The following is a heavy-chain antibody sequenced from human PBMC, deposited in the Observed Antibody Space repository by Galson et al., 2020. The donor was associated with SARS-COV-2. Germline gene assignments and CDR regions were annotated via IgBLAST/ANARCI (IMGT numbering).Heavy chain of an antibody. CDR3: ATMDGGQFSGGAFDI. CDR1: GFTFNRYA. D-gene: IGHD3-10*01. CDR2: ISYDGTNS. J-gene: IGHJ3*02. Sequence: GESLKISCAASGFTFNRYAMHWVRQAPGTGLEWVAVISYDGTNSYHAASVKGRFTISRDNSRNTVYLQMNSLRAEDTAVFYCATMDGGQFSGGAFDIWGQGTMVTVSS. V-gene: IGHV3-30*01.